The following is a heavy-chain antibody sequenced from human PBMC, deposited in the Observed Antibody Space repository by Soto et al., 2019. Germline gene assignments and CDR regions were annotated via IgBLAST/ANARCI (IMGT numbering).Heavy chain of an antibody. CDR2: INAGNGNT. J-gene: IGHJ4*02. CDR1: GYTFTSYA. D-gene: IGHD2-8*01. CDR3: AREAYCVCSRY. V-gene: IGHV1-3*01. Sequence: ASVKVSCKDSGYTFTSYAMHWVRQAPGQRLEWMGWINAGNGNTKYSQKFQGRVTITRDTSASTAYMELSSLRSEDTDVYYCAREAYCVCSRYWGQGTLVTVSS.